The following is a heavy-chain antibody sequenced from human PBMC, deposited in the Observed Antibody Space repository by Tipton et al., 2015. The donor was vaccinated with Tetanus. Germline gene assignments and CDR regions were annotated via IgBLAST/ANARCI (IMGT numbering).Heavy chain of an antibody. CDR1: GDSMTRYY. CDR2: IFASGST. J-gene: IGHJ5*02. Sequence: TLSLTCTVSGDSMTRYYWSWIRQPPGKGLEWISYIFASGSTNYNPALKSRVTISMDTSKNQISLRLKSVTAADTATYYCTLIADNWFDPWGQGTLVTVSS. V-gene: IGHV4-4*08. CDR3: TLIADNWFDP. D-gene: IGHD6-13*01.